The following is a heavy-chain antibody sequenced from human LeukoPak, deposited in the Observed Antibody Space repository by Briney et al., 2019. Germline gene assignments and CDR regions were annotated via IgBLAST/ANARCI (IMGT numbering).Heavy chain of an antibody. CDR1: GGSIITYY. Sequence: PSETLSLTCTVSGGSIITYYWNWIRQPPGKGLEWIGYIYYSGSTNYNPSLTGRVTISVDTSKNQFSLKLSSVTAADTAVYYCAREYNYYDSSGWDAFEIWGQGTMVTVSS. J-gene: IGHJ3*02. CDR2: IYYSGST. V-gene: IGHV4-59*01. D-gene: IGHD3-22*01. CDR3: AREYNYYDSSGWDAFEI.